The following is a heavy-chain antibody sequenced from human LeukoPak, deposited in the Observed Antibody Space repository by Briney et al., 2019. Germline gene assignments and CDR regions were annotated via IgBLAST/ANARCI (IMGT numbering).Heavy chain of an antibody. Sequence: SETLSLTCTVSGDSISTYYWSWVRQPPGKGLEWIGYIYYSGSTNYNPSLKSRVTISVDTSKKQFFLKLSSVTDADTAVYYCARYEANGRNLECWGQGILVTVSS. J-gene: IGHJ4*02. CDR3: ARYEANGRNLEC. V-gene: IGHV4-59*12. D-gene: IGHD2-8*01. CDR2: IYYSGST. CDR1: GDSISTYY.